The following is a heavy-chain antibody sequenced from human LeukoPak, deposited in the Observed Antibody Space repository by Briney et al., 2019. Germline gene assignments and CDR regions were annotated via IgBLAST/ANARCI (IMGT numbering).Heavy chain of an antibody. J-gene: IGHJ5*02. CDR1: GFTFSSYG. Sequence: GGSLRLSCAASGFTFSSYGMHWVRQAPREGLEWVAVIWYDGNNKYYADSVKGRFTISRDNSKNTLYLQMNSLRAEDTAVYYCARGSGAYYTWFDPWGQGTLVTVSS. V-gene: IGHV3-33*01. D-gene: IGHD3-16*01. CDR3: ARGSGAYYTWFDP. CDR2: IWYDGNNK.